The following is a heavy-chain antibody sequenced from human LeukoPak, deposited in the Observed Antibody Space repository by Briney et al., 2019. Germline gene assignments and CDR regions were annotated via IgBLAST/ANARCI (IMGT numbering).Heavy chain of an antibody. CDR3: ASYTRSVSTPPYDY. V-gene: IGHV1-2*02. J-gene: IGHJ4*02. D-gene: IGHD5/OR15-5a*01. CDR2: INPNNGDT. Sequence: ASVKVSCKASGYSFTAQYMHWLRQAPGQGLEWMGWINPNNGDTKYAQSFLGRVTMTRDTSTTTAYMELSSLRSDDTAVYFCASYTRSVSTPPYDYWGQGTLVTVSS. CDR1: GYSFTAQY.